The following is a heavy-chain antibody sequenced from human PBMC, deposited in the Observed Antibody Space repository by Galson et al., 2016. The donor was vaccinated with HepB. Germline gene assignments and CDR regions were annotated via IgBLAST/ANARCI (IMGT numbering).Heavy chain of an antibody. Sequence: SVKVSCKASGYTFTSYGISWVRQAPGQGLEWMGWISAYNGNTNYAQKLQGRVTMTTDTSTSTAYMELRSLRSDDTAVYYCAKVDIAMVQYGMDVWGQGTTVTVSS. CDR3: AKVDIAMVQYGMDV. D-gene: IGHD5-18*01. CDR2: ISAYNGNT. V-gene: IGHV1-18*01. J-gene: IGHJ6*02. CDR1: GYTFTSYG.